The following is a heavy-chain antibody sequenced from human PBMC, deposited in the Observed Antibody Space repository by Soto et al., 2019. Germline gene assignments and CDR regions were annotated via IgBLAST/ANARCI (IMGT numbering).Heavy chain of an antibody. J-gene: IGHJ6*02. CDR1: GGSISSYY. CDR3: ARGDPLLWFGEKVYYGMDV. D-gene: IGHD3-10*01. Sequence: QVQLQESGPGLVKPSETLSLTCTVSGGSISSYYWSWIRQPPGKGLEWIGYIYYSGRNNYNPSLKSRITISVDTFKHQFSLQLSSVTAADTSVYYCARGDPLLWFGEKVYYGMDVWGQVTTVTVSS. CDR2: IYYSGRN. V-gene: IGHV4-59*01.